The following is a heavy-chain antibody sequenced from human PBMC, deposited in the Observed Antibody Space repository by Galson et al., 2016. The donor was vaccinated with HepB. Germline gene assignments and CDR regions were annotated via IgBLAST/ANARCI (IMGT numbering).Heavy chain of an antibody. D-gene: IGHD4-17*01. V-gene: IGHV1-46*01. CDR2: INPSGGST. CDR1: GYAFASYN. Sequence: SCKASGYAFASYNMHWVRQAPGQGLEWMGIINPSGGSTNYAQKYQGRVTMTRDTSTSTVSMELSSLRSEDTAVYYCAYDYGDYNFDYWGQGTLVTVSS. J-gene: IGHJ4*02. CDR3: AYDYGDYNFDY.